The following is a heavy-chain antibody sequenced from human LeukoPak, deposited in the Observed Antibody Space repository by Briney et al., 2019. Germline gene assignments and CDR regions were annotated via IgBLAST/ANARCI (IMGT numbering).Heavy chain of an antibody. CDR2: LYTSGST. CDR3: AGGGSPHI. CDR1: GGSINNDF. D-gene: IGHD1-26*01. Sequence: PSETLSPTCTVSGGSINNDFLTWVRQPAGKALEWIGRLYTSGSTTYNPSLKSRVTMSLDTSMTQFSLKLKSVTAADTAVYYCAGGGSPHIWGQGTMVTVSS. J-gene: IGHJ3*02. V-gene: IGHV4-4*07.